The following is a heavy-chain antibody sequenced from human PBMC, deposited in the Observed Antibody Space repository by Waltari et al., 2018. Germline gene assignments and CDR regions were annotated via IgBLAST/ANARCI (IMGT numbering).Heavy chain of an antibody. CDR2: RNYSGRA. Sequence: QLQLQESGPGLVKPSETLSLTCTVSGGSARSSSYHWGWTRQPPGEGLEWIGSRNYSGRAYYNPSLKSRVTISVDTSKNQFSLKVNSVTAADTAVYSCARRAPDSSGSQYYFDHWGQGTLVTVSS. CDR3: ARRAPDSSGSQYYFDH. J-gene: IGHJ4*02. D-gene: IGHD3-22*01. CDR1: GGSARSSSYH. V-gene: IGHV4-39*01.